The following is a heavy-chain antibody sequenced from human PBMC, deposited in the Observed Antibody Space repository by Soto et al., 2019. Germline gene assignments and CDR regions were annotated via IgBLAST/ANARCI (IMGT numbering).Heavy chain of an antibody. V-gene: IGHV4-30-4*01. D-gene: IGHD3-22*01. CDR2: ISYIGST. J-gene: IGHJ5*02. CDR3: ARVYSYDRTRFDP. CDR1: GGSISSGDYY. Sequence: SETLSLTCTVSGGSISSGDYYWSWIRQPPGKGLEWIGYISYIGSTYYNPSLKSRITISIDTSKHQFSLELSSVTAADTAVYYCARVYSYDRTRFDPWGQGTLVTVS.